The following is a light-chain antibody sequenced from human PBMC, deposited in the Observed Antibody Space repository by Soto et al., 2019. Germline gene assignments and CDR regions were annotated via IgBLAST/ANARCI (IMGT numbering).Light chain of an antibody. Sequence: EIVLTQSPGTLSSSLGERATLSCRASQSVSSKLAWYQQKPGQAPRVLIYGASSRATGIPDRFGGSGSGTDFTLTISRLEPEDFAVYYCQQYGGSPRTFGQGTKLEI. V-gene: IGKV3-20*01. CDR2: GAS. CDR1: QSVSSK. J-gene: IGKJ2*01. CDR3: QQYGGSPRT.